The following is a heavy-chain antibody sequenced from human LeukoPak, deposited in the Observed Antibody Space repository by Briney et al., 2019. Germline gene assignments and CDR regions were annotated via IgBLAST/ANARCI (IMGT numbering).Heavy chain of an antibody. CDR2: IYHSGST. CDR1: GYSISSGYY. V-gene: IGHV4-38-2*02. Sequence: PSETLSLTCTVSGYSISSGYYWGWIRQPPGKGLEWIGSIYHSGSTYYNPSLKSRVTISVDTSKNQFSLKLSSVTAADTAVYYCRGYYYDSSGYYYAGGVSDYWGQGTLVTVSS. D-gene: IGHD3-22*01. J-gene: IGHJ4*02. CDR3: RGYYYDSSGYYYAGGVSDY.